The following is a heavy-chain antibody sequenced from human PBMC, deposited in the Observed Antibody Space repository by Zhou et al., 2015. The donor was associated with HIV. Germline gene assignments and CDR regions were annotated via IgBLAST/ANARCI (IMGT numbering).Heavy chain of an antibody. CDR3: ARDLGWARPSKQWLADRHWFDP. D-gene: IGHD6-19*01. Sequence: QVQLVQSGAEVKKPGSSVKVSCKASGGTFSSYAISWVRQAPGQGLEWMGGIIPIFGTANYAQKFQGRVTITADESTSTAYMELSSLRSEDTAVYYCARDLGWARPSKQWLADRHWFDPWGQGTLVTVSS. CDR2: IIPIFGTA. V-gene: IGHV1-69*01. CDR1: GGTFSSYA. J-gene: IGHJ5*02.